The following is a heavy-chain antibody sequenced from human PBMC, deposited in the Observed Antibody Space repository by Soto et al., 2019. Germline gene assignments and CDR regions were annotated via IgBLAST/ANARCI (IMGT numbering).Heavy chain of an antibody. CDR1: GFTFSSYA. J-gene: IGHJ5*02. Sequence: GGSLRLSCAASGFTFSSYAMSWVRQAPGKGLEWVSAISGSGGSTYYADSVKGRFTISRDNSKNTLYLQMNSLRAEDTAVYYCAKVTGDVVPAATTPIWFDPGGQGTLVTVSS. CDR3: AKVTGDVVPAATTPIWFDP. V-gene: IGHV3-23*01. D-gene: IGHD2-2*01. CDR2: ISGSGGST.